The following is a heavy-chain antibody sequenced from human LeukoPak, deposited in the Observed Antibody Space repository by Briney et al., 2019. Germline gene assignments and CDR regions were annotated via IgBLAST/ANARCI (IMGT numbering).Heavy chain of an antibody. V-gene: IGHV4-39*01. D-gene: IGHD5-18*01. Sequence: SETLSLTCTVSGGSISSSSYYWGRIRQPPGKGLEWIGSIYYSGSTYYNPSLKSRVTISVDTSKNQFSLKLSSVTAADTAVYYCARLLRGYSYGHGWFDPWGQGTLVTVSS. J-gene: IGHJ5*02. CDR3: ARLLRGYSYGHGWFDP. CDR2: IYYSGST. CDR1: GGSISSSSYY.